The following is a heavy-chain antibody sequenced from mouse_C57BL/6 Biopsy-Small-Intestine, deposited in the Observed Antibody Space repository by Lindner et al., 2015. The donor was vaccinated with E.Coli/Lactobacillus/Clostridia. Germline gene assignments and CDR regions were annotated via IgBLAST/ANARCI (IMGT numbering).Heavy chain of an antibody. V-gene: IGHV1-81*01. CDR1: GYTFTSYG. Sequence: KASGYTFTSYGISWVRQAPGQGLEWMGWISAYNGNTNYAQKLQGRVTMTTDTSTSTAYMELRSLRSDDAAVYYCARDSSSWYYYYYGMDVWGQGTTVTVSS. J-gene: IGHJ1*01. CDR3: ARDSSSWYYYYYGMDV. D-gene: IGHD1-1*01. CDR2: ISAYNGNT.